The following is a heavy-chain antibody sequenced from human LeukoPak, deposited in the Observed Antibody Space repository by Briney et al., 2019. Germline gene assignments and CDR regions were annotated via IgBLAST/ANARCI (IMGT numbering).Heavy chain of an antibody. CDR1: GYTFTGNG. CDR3: ARAGYCSGAACYAEGIDY. J-gene: IGHJ4*02. Sequence: ASVKVSCKASGYTFTGNGITWVRQAPGQGLEWMGWINAYNGNTVYAQTFQGRVTLITDTSTSTAYMEVTNLRSDDTAMYYCARAGYCSGAACYAEGIDYWGQGTLVTVSS. CDR2: INAYNGNT. D-gene: IGHD2-2*01. V-gene: IGHV1-18*01.